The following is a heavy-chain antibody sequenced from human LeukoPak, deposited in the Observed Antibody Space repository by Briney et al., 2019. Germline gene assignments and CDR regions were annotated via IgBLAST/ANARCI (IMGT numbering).Heavy chain of an antibody. CDR2: ISSSSSYI. CDR1: GFTFSSYS. CDR3: ARDLVAGTLYFDY. V-gene: IGHV3-21*01. J-gene: IGHJ4*02. D-gene: IGHD6-19*01. Sequence: GGSLKLSCAASGFTFSSYSMNWVRQAPGKGLEWVSSISSSSSYIYYADSVKGRFTISRDNAKNSLYLQMNGLRAEDTAVYYCARDLVAGTLYFDYWGQGTLVTVSS.